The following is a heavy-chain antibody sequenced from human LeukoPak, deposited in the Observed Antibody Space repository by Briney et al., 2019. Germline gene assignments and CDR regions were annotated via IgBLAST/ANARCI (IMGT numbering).Heavy chain of an antibody. CDR1: GGSINSGGYY. Sequence: SRTLSLTCTVSGGSINSGGYYWSWIRQPPGKGLEWIGYIYYTGSTYYNPSLKSRVTISVDTSKNQFSLKLNPVTAADTAVYYCARGRGSYYSNWFDPWGQGTLVTVSS. J-gene: IGHJ5*02. CDR3: ARGRGSYYSNWFDP. D-gene: IGHD1-26*01. CDR2: IYYTGST. V-gene: IGHV4-31*03.